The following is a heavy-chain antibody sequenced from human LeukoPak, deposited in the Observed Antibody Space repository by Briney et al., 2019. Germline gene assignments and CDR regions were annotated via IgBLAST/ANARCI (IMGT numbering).Heavy chain of an antibody. CDR1: GGSISSYY. D-gene: IGHD6-19*01. CDR2: IYTNGST. V-gene: IGHV4-4*07. CDR3: ARPQGGWSSDAFDI. J-gene: IGHJ3*02. Sequence: NPSETLSLTCTVSGGSISSYYWSWIRQPAGKGLEWIGRIYTNGSTNYNPSLKSRVTMSVDTSKNQFSLKLSSVTAADTAVYYCARPQGGWSSDAFDIWGQGTMVTVSS.